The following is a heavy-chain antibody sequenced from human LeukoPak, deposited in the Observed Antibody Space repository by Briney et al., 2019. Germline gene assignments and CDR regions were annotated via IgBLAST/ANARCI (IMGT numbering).Heavy chain of an antibody. V-gene: IGHV1-18*01. Sequence: EASVKVSCKASGYTFTSYGISWVRQAPGQGLEWMGWISAYNGNTNYAQKLQGRVTMTTDTSTSTAYMELRSLRSDDTAVYYCARDLKYSGYDAFDYWGQGTLVTVSS. CDR1: GYTFTSYG. J-gene: IGHJ4*02. CDR2: ISAYNGNT. D-gene: IGHD5-12*01. CDR3: ARDLKYSGYDAFDY.